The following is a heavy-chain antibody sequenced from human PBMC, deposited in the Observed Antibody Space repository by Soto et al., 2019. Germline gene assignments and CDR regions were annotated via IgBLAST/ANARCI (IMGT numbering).Heavy chain of an antibody. CDR3: ARSGSSHASWFDP. CDR2: ISGRGTYI. V-gene: IGHV3-21*06. CDR1: EFTFNTYS. J-gene: IGHJ5*02. Sequence: EVQLVESGGGLVKPGGSLRLSCAASEFTFNTYSMNWVRQAPGKGLEWVSSISGRGTYIYYADSAKGRFTISRDNDKNSLYLQMNSLRAEDTAVYCCARSGSSHASWFDPWGQGTLVTVSS. D-gene: IGHD6-13*01.